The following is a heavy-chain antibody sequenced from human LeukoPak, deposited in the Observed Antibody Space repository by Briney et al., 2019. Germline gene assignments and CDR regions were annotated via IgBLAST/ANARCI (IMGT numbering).Heavy chain of an antibody. D-gene: IGHD2-21*01. J-gene: IGHJ3*02. CDR2: ISYDGSNK. Sequence: PGGSLRLSCAASGFTFSGYAMHWVRQAPGKGLEWVAVISYDGSNKYYADSVKGRFTISRDNSKNTLYLQMNSLRAEDTAVYYCARREFTLAIEDAFDIWGQGTMVTVSS. CDR3: ARREFTLAIEDAFDI. V-gene: IGHV3-30-3*01. CDR1: GFTFSGYA.